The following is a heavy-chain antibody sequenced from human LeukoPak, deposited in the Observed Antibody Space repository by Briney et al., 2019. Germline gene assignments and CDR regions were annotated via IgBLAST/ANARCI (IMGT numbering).Heavy chain of an antibody. J-gene: IGHJ4*02. CDR2: INPKSGGT. Sequence: ASVKVSCKASGYHFTDYYIHWVRLAPGQGLEWMGWINPKSGGTHYAQKFQGRVSMTRDTSINTVYLELSSLRSNDTAVYYCARTREGVWGSYSPWGQGTLVTVSS. CDR1: GYHFTDYY. CDR3: ARTREGVWGSYSP. D-gene: IGHD3-16*01. V-gene: IGHV1-2*02.